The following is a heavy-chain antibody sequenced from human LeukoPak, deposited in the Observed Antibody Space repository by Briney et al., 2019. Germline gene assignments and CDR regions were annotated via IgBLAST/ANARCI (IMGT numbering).Heavy chain of an antibody. Sequence: PSETLSLTCAVYGGSFSNDYWSWIRQPPGKGLEWIGEINHSGSTNSNPSLKSRVTISVDTSKSQFSLKLSSVTAADTAVYCCARGGGSLQMVFADWFDPWGQGTLVTVSS. CDR2: INHSGST. V-gene: IGHV4-34*01. CDR3: ARGGGSLQMVFADWFDP. CDR1: GGSFSNDY. D-gene: IGHD2-8*01. J-gene: IGHJ5*02.